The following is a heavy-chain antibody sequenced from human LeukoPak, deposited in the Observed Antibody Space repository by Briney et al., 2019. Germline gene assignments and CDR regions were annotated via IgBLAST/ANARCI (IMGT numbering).Heavy chain of an antibody. CDR1: GFTVSSNY. D-gene: IGHD1-26*01. CDR2: IYSGGST. Sequence: GGSLRLSCAASGFTVSSNYMSWVRQAPGKGLEWVSVIYSGGSTYYADSVKGRFTISRDNSKNTLYLQMNSLRAEDTAVYYCARDPRVGSEWELPGDYWGQGTLVTVSS. V-gene: IGHV3-66*01. CDR3: ARDPRVGSEWELPGDY. J-gene: IGHJ4*02.